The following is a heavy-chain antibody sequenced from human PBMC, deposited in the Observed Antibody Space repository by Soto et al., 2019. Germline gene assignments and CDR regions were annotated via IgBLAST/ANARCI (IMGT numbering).Heavy chain of an antibody. CDR1: SGPTSSHN. Sequence: QEQLQQSGPGLVKPSETLSLTCTVSSGPTSSHNWGWIRQPPGRGLEWIGYVYNTGGTSYNPTLRSRVTISADTSTKNISLTLSSVTAADTDVYYCVRQGIGPLHGLVDVGGQGTTVSVSS. CDR2: VYNTGGT. V-gene: IGHV4-59*08. J-gene: IGHJ6*02. D-gene: IGHD3-10*01. CDR3: VRQGIGPLHGLVDV.